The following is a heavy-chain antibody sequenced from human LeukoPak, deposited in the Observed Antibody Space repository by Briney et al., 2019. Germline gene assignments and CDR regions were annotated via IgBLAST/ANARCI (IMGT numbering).Heavy chain of an antibody. J-gene: IGHJ4*02. D-gene: IGHD4-23*01. CDR1: GGSISSGDYY. CDR2: IYYSGST. Sequence: SQTLSLTCTVSGGSISSGDYYWSWIRQPPGKGLEWIGYIYYSGSTYYNPSLKSRVTISVDTSKNQFSLKLSSVAAADTAVYYCARDLLNEGNHLDYWGQGTLVTVSS. V-gene: IGHV4-30-4*01. CDR3: ARDLLNEGNHLDY.